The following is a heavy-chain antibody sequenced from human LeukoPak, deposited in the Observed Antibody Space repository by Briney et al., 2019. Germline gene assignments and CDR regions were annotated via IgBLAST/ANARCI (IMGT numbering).Heavy chain of an antibody. V-gene: IGHV3-49*04. Sequence: GGSLRLSCTASGFTISDYAMSWVRQAPGKGLEWVGFIRSRGYGGTTEYAASVKGIFTISRDDSKSIAYLQMNGLISEDTAVYYCTRGKLLGYYYMDGWGKGTTVTVSS. J-gene: IGHJ6*03. CDR1: GFTISDYA. CDR3: TRGKLLGYYYMDG. CDR2: IRSRGYGGTT. D-gene: IGHD1-26*01.